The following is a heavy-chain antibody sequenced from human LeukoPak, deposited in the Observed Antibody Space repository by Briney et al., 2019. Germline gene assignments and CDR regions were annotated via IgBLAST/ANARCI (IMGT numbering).Heavy chain of an antibody. V-gene: IGHV3-7*01. CDR3: ASLYDYGGNSDFDY. J-gene: IGHJ4*02. Sequence: GGSLRLSCAASGFTFSSYWMSWVRQAPGKGLEWVANIKQDGSEKYYVDSVKGRFTISRDNAKNSLYLQINSLRAEDTAVYYCASLYDYGGNSDFDYWGQGTLVTVSS. CDR1: GFTFSSYW. CDR2: IKQDGSEK. D-gene: IGHD4-23*01.